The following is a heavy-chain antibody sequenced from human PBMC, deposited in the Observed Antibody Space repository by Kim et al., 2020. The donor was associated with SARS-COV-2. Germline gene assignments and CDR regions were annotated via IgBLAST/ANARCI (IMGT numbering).Heavy chain of an antibody. CDR1: GYTFTSYA. J-gene: IGHJ3*02. Sequence: ASVKVSCKASGYTFTSYAMHWVRQAPGQRLEWMGWINAGNGNTKYSQKFQGRVTITRDTSASTAYMELSSLRSEDTAVYYWARAPLRYFVWSNDDDAFDIWGQGTMVTVSS. D-gene: IGHD3-9*01. CDR3: ARAPLRYFVWSNDDDAFDI. CDR2: INAGNGNT. V-gene: IGHV1-3*01.